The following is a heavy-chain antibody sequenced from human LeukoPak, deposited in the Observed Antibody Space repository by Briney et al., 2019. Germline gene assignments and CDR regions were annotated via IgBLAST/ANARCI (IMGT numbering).Heavy chain of an antibody. Sequence: SETLSLTCTVSGGSISSYYWSWIRQPAGKGLEWVGRIYTSGSTNYNPSLKSRVTMSVDTSKNQFSLKLSSVTAADTAVYYCARYGSGSYDDAFDIWGQGTMVTVSS. CDR1: GGSISSYY. CDR3: ARYGSGSYDDAFDI. D-gene: IGHD3-10*01. V-gene: IGHV4-4*07. J-gene: IGHJ3*02. CDR2: IYTSGST.